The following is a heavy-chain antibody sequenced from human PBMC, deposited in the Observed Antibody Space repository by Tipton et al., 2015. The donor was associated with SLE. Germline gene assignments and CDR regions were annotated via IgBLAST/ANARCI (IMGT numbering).Heavy chain of an antibody. V-gene: IGHV4-61*02. Sequence: TLSLTCTVSGGSISSGSYYWSWIRQPAGKGLEWIGRIYTSGSTNYNPSLKSRVTISVDTSKNQFSLKLSSVTAADTAVYYCARGPRITFGGDIVPDAFDIWGQGTMVTVSS. J-gene: IGHJ3*02. D-gene: IGHD3-16*02. CDR2: IYTSGST. CDR3: ARGPRITFGGDIVPDAFDI. CDR1: GGSISSGSYY.